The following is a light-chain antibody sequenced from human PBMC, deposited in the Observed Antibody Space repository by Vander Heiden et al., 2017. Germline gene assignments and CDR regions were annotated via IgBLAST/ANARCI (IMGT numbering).Light chain of an antibody. Sequence: IVLTRPPGTLSLSPGERATLSCRASQSVSSSYLAWYQQIPGQAPRLLIYGASSRATGIPDRFSGSGSGTDFTLTISRLELEDFAVYYCQQYGSSPLTFGGGTKVEIK. J-gene: IGKJ4*01. V-gene: IGKV3-20*01. CDR2: GAS. CDR3: QQYGSSPLT. CDR1: QSVSSSY.